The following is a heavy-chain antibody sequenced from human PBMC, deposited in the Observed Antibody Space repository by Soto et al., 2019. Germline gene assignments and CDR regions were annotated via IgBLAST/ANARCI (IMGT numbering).Heavy chain of an antibody. CDR3: ARHRTVGAAADY. V-gene: IGHV3-7*05. CDR2: IKQDGSEK. CDR1: GFTFSSYW. D-gene: IGHD1-26*01. J-gene: IGHJ4*02. Sequence: GSRRLSCAGSGFTFSSYWMTWVRQAPGKGLEWVANIKQDGSEKYYEDSVKGRLAISRDNAENSVYLQMTSLKTEDTAVYFCARHRTVGAAADYWGQGTLVTVSS.